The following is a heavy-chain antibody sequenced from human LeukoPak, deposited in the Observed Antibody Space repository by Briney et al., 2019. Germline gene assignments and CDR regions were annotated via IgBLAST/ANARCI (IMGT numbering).Heavy chain of an antibody. CDR3: ASLSSSWYRWDY. V-gene: IGHV4-34*01. Sequence: SETLSLTCAVYGGSFSGYYWSWIRQPPGKGLEWIGEINHSGSTNYNPSLKSRVTMSVDRSKNQFSLKLSSVTAADTAVYYCASLSSSWYRWDYWGQGTLVTVSS. D-gene: IGHD6-13*01. CDR2: INHSGST. J-gene: IGHJ4*02. CDR1: GGSFSGYY.